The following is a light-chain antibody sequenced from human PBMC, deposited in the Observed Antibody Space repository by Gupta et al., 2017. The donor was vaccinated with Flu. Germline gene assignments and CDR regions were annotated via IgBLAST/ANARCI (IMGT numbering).Light chain of an antibody. CDR3: RQDDNFPWT. J-gene: IGKJ1*01. CDR1: QGIRND. CDR2: AAS. Sequence: PTPLSASVGDRVTITCRASQGIRNDLGWYQQKPGKAPKLLIYAASTLHSGVPSRFSGSVSGTDFTLTISSLQPEDFATYYCRQDDNFPWTFGQGTKLEVK. V-gene: IGKV1-6*01.